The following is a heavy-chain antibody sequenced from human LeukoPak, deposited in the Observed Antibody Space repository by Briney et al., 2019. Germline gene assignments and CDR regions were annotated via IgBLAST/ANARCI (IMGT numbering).Heavy chain of an antibody. J-gene: IGHJ4*02. V-gene: IGHV3-30*04. Sequence: GGSLRLSCAVSGFTFSTYAMQWGRQAPGKGLEWVAVILYDGSNKYYADSVKGRFTISRENSKNRLYLQLNSLRAEDTAVYYGARAEGYGGELDSWGQGTLVTVSS. CDR1: GFTFSTYA. CDR3: ARAEGYGGELDS. D-gene: IGHD4-23*01. CDR2: ILYDGSNK.